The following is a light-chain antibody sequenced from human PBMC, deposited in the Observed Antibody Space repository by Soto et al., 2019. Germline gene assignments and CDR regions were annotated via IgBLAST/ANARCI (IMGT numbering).Light chain of an antibody. CDR1: QSISSW. Sequence: DIQMTQSPSTLSASVGDRVTITCRASQSISSWLAWYQQKPGKAPKLLIYKASTLKGGVPSRFSGSGSGTEFTLTISSLQPDDSATYYCQQYNTFWTFGQGTKV. CDR3: QQYNTFWT. CDR2: KAS. V-gene: IGKV1-5*03. J-gene: IGKJ1*01.